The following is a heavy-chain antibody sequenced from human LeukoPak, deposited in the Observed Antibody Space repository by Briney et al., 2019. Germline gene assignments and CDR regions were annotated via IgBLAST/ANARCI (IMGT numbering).Heavy chain of an antibody. CDR3: ARAAAGVNYYYYGMDV. D-gene: IGHD6-13*01. Sequence: GGSLRLSCEGSGFPFSSYEMNWLRQAPGKGLEWVSHIDSGGITIYYADSVKGRFTISRDNAKNSLYLQMNSLRAEDTAVYYCARAAAGVNYYYYGMDVWGQGTTVTVSS. CDR1: GFPFSSYE. J-gene: IGHJ6*02. CDR2: IDSGGITI. V-gene: IGHV3-48*03.